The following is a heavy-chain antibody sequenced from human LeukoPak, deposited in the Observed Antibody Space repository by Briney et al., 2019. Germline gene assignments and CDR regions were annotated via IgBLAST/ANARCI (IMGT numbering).Heavy chain of an antibody. CDR2: ISSSSSYI. D-gene: IGHD2-2*01. V-gene: IGHV3-21*01. CDR3: ARGCSSTSCYPSRGYYYYGMDV. Sequence: GGSLRLSCAASGFTFSSYSMNWVRQAPGKGLEWVSSISSSSSYIYYADSVKGRFTISRDNAKNSLYLQMNSLRAEDTAVYYCARGCSSTSCYPSRGYYYYGMDVWGQGTTVTVSS. CDR1: GFTFSSYS. J-gene: IGHJ6*02.